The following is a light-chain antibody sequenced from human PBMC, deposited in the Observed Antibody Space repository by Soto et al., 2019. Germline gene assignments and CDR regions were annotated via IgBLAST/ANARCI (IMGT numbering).Light chain of an antibody. CDR3: QQYGDSPWT. Sequence: EIVMTQSPATLSVSPGERATLSCRASQSVGSDLAWYQQKPGQAPRLVIYGASSRDSGIPDRFSGSGSGTDFTLTISRLEPEDFAVYFCQQYGDSPWTFGQGTKVDIK. CDR2: GAS. J-gene: IGKJ1*01. CDR1: QSVGSD. V-gene: IGKV3-20*01.